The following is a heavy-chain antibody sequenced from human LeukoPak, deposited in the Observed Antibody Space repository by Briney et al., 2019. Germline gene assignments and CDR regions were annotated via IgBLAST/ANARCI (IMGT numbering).Heavy chain of an antibody. CDR1: GGSISSYY. V-gene: IGHV4-59*08. CDR3: ARQDIKQWLGTYYFDY. Sequence: SETLSLTCTVSGGSISSYYWSWIRQPPGKGLEWIGYIYYSGSTNYNPSLKSRVTISVDTSKNQFSLKLSSVTAADTAVYYCARQDIKQWLGTYYFDYWGQGTLVTVSS. J-gene: IGHJ4*02. D-gene: IGHD6-19*01. CDR2: IYYSGST.